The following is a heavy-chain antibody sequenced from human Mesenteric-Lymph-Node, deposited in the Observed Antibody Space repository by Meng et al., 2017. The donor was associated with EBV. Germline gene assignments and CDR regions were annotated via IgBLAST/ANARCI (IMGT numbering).Heavy chain of an antibody. CDR2: ISGSGGTT. CDR3: ANVPYSY. D-gene: IGHD4-11*01. Sequence: RLVESGGGLHQTGGSLRLSCAASGFAFSGYGMSWVRQAPGKGLEWVSGISGSGGTTYYADSVKGRFTVSRDNPGNTLSLQMNNLRVEDTAVYYCANVPYSYWGQGTLVTVSS. CDR1: GFAFSGYG. V-gene: IGHV3-23*04. J-gene: IGHJ4*02.